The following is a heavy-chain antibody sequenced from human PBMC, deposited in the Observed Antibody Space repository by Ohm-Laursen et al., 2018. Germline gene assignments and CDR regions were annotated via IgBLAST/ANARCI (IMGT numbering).Heavy chain of an antibody. D-gene: IGHD1-26*01. CDR1: GFTFSSYG. J-gene: IGHJ6*02. V-gene: IGHV3-7*01. CDR3: ARQLRIVGATSWYYYYGMDV. CDR2: IKQDGSEK. Sequence: GQTLSLTCAASGFTFSSYGMHWVRQAPGKGLEWVANIKQDGSEKYYVDSVKGRFTISRDNAKNSLYLQMNSLRAEDTAVYYCARQLRIVGATSWYYYYGMDVWGQGTTVTVSS.